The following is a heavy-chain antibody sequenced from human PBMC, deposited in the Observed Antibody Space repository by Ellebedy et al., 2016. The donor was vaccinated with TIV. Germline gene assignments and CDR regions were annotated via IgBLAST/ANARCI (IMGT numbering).Heavy chain of an antibody. CDR3: ARVRRANSGMDV. CDR2: INPDSSGT. V-gene: IGHV1-2*02. Sequence: ASVKVSCKASGYTFTANYIHWVRQAPGQGLEWMGWINPDSSGTNFAQKFQDRVSMTRDTSVSTAYMELSRLESDDTAVYWCARVRRANSGMDVWGQGTTVTVS. D-gene: IGHD1-1*01. CDR1: GYTFTANY. J-gene: IGHJ6*02.